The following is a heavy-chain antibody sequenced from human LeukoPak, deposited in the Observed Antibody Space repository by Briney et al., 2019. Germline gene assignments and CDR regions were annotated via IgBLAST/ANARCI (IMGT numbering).Heavy chain of an antibody. Sequence: GGSLRLSCAASGFTFGSCSMKWVRQAAGGGLGWVSSISSSSSYIYYAVSVKGRFTISRDNAQNSLYLQMNSLRAEDTAVYYCARFGIAVAVDPHTVDYWGQGTLVTVSS. D-gene: IGHD6-19*01. V-gene: IGHV3-21*01. CDR2: ISSSSSYI. CDR1: GFTFGSCS. J-gene: IGHJ4*02. CDR3: ARFGIAVAVDPHTVDY.